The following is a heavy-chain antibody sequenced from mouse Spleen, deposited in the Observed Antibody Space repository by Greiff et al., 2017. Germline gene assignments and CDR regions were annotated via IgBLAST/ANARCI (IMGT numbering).Heavy chain of an antibody. V-gene: IGHV1-9*01. CDR3: ARGDYGYDVDY. D-gene: IGHD2-2*01. CDR2: ILPGSGRT. Sequence: QVQLQQSGAELMKPGASVKISCKATGYTFSSYWIEWVKQRPGHGLEWIGEILPGSGRTNYNEKFKGKATFTADTSSNTAYMQLSSLTSEDSAVYYCARGDYGYDVDYWGQGTTLTVSS. CDR1: GYTFSSYW. J-gene: IGHJ2*01.